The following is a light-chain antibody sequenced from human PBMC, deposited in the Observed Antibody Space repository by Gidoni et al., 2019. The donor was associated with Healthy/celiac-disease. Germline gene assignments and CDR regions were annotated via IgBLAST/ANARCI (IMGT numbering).Light chain of an antibody. J-gene: IGKJ3*01. CDR3: QQYGSAPQRFT. Sequence: EIVVTQSPGTLSLSPGERATLSWRASQSVSSSYLAWYQQKPGQAPRLRIYGASSRATGIPDRFSGRGSGTDFTLTISRLEPEDFAVYYCQQYGSAPQRFTFGPGTKVEIK. V-gene: IGKV3-20*01. CDR2: GAS. CDR1: QSVSSSY.